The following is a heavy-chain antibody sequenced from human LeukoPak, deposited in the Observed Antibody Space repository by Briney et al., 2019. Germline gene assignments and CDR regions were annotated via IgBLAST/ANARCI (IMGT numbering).Heavy chain of an antibody. J-gene: IGHJ4*02. V-gene: IGHV1-2*06. CDR1: GYTFTGYS. Sequence: ASVKVSCKAFGYTFTGYSMHWVQQAPGQGLEWMGRINPNSGGTNYAQKFQGRVTMTRDTSISTAYMELSRLRSDDTAVYYCARESIYDSSGYDGYWGQGTLVTFSS. CDR3: ARESIYDSSGYDGY. D-gene: IGHD3-22*01. CDR2: INPNSGGT.